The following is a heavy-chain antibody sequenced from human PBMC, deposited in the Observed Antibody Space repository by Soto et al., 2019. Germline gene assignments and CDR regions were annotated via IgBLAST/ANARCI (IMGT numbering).Heavy chain of an antibody. V-gene: IGHV3-48*01. Sequence: GGSLRLSCAASGFTFSSYSMNWARQAPGKGLEWVSYISSSSSNIYYADSVKGRFTISRDNAKNSLYLQMNSLRAEDTAVYYCAREADILNWFDPWGQGTLVTVSS. J-gene: IGHJ5*02. CDR1: GFTFSSYS. CDR2: ISSSSSNI. D-gene: IGHD3-9*01. CDR3: AREADILNWFDP.